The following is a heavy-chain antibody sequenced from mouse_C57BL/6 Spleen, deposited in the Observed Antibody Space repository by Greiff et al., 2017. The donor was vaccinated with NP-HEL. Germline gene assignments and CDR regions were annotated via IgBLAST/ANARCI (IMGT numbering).Heavy chain of an antibody. CDR2: ISSGGDYI. CDR1: GFTFSSYA. Sequence: EVMLVESGEGLVKPGGSLKLSCAASGFTFSSYAMSWVRQTPETRLEWVAYISSGGDYIYYADTVKGRFTISRDNARNTLYLQMSSLKSEDTAMYYCTRDRELGYAMDYWGQGTSVTVSS. D-gene: IGHD3-2*01. CDR3: TRDRELGYAMDY. V-gene: IGHV5-9-1*02. J-gene: IGHJ4*01.